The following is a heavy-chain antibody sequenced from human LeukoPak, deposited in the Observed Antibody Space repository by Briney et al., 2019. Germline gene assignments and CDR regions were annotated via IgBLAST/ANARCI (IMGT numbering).Heavy chain of an antibody. CDR1: GFTFDDYG. CDR2: INWNGGST. CDR3: ARSDILTGYFDY. Sequence: GGSLRLSCAASGFTFDDYGMSWVRHAPGKGLEWVSGINWNGGSTGYADSVKGRFTISRDNAKNSLYLQMNSLRAEDTAVYYCARSDILTGYFDYWGQGTLVTVSS. V-gene: IGHV3-20*04. J-gene: IGHJ4*02. D-gene: IGHD3-9*01.